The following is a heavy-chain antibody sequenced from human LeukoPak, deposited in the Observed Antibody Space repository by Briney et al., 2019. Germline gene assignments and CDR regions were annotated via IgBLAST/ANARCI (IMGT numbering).Heavy chain of an antibody. Sequence: ASVKVSCKASGYTFTSYYMHWVRQAPGQGLEWMGIINPSGGSTSYAQNFQGRVTMTRDTSISTAYMELSRLRSDDTAMYFCARGDRRTLWAPLDYWGQGTLVTVSS. V-gene: IGHV1-46*01. J-gene: IGHJ4*02. CDR1: GYTFTSYY. CDR3: ARGDRRTLWAPLDY. D-gene: IGHD5-18*01. CDR2: INPSGGST.